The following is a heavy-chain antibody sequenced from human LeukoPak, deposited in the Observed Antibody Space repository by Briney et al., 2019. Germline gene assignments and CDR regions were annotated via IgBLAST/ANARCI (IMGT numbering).Heavy chain of an antibody. J-gene: IGHJ4*02. V-gene: IGHV3-21*04. Sequence: GGSLRLSCAASGFTFSSYSMNWVRQAPGKGLEWVSSISSSSSYIYYADSVKGRFTISRDNAKNSLHLQMNSLRADDTAIYYCAKDRVPDSFWSVDYWGQGTLVIVSS. CDR3: AKDRVPDSFWSVDY. CDR2: ISSSSSYI. CDR1: GFTFSSYS. D-gene: IGHD3-22*01.